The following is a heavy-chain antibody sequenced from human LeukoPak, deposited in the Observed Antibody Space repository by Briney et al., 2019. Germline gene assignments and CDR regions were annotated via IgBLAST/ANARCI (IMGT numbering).Heavy chain of an antibody. D-gene: IGHD1-26*01. Sequence: GTSLRLSCAASGFTFNNYGMHWVRQAPGKGLEWVAVISNDGSNKYYADSVKGRFTISRDNSKNTLYLQMDSLRVEDTAVYYCAKWLYSGKYWTGKDYFDYWGQGTLVTVSS. CDR3: AKWLYSGKYWTGKDYFDY. CDR1: GFTFNNYG. CDR2: ISNDGSNK. V-gene: IGHV3-30*18. J-gene: IGHJ4*02.